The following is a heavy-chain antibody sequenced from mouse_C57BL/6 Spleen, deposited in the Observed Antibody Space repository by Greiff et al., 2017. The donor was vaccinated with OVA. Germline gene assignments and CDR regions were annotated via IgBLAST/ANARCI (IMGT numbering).Heavy chain of an antibody. V-gene: IGHV5-17*01. CDR2: ISSGSSTI. CDR3: ARAYYDYDGYYAMDY. D-gene: IGHD2-4*01. Sequence: EVHLVESGGGLVKPGGSLKLSCAASGFTFSDYGMHWVRQAPEKGLEWVAYISSGSSTIYYADTVKGRFTISRDNAKNTLFLQMTSLRSEDTAMYYCARAYYDYDGYYAMDYWGQGTSVTVSS. CDR1: GFTFSDYG. J-gene: IGHJ4*01.